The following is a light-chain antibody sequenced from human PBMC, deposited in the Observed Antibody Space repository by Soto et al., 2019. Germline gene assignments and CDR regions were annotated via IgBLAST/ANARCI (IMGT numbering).Light chain of an antibody. CDR1: SSNIGSHT. V-gene: IGLV1-44*01. J-gene: IGLJ2*01. CDR3: AAWDDSLNGVI. Sequence: QSVLTQPPSASGTPGQRITISCSGSSSNIGSHTVNWHQQVPGTAPKLLIYSNNERPSGVPDRFSGSKSGTSASLAISGLQSGDEADYYCAAWDDSLNGVIFGGGTMLTVL. CDR2: SNN.